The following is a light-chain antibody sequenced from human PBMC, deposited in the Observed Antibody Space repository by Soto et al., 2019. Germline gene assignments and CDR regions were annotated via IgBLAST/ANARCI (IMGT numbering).Light chain of an antibody. CDR3: SSFTSSSSYV. J-gene: IGLJ1*01. V-gene: IGLV2-14*01. CDR1: SSDFGIYNS. Sequence: QSALTQPASVSGSPRQSITLFCTGTSSDFGIYNSVSWYQQHPGKAPKLMIHDVTNRPSGVSSRFSGSRSGNTASLTISGLQAEDEDDYYCSSFTSSSSYVFGPGNKVTV. CDR2: DVT.